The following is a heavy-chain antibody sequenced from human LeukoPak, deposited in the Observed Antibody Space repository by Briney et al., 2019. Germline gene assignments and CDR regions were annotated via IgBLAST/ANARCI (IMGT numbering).Heavy chain of an antibody. V-gene: IGHV4-59*01. D-gene: IGHD3-10*01. CDR1: GGSISGYY. J-gene: IGHJ6*03. CDR2: IFYSGST. CDR3: ARSHGSGSYYHMDV. Sequence: SETLSLTCTVSGGSISGYYWSWIRQPPGKGLEWIGYIFYSGSTSYNPSLKSRVTVSLDTSKNQFSLKLSSVTAADTAVYYCARSHGSGSYYHMDVWGKGTTVPVSS.